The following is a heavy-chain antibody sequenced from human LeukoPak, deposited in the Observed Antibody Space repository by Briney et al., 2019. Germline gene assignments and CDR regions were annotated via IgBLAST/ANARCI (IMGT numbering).Heavy chain of an antibody. Sequence: PSETLSLTCTVSGGSISSYYWSWIRQPPGKGLEWIGYIYYSGSTNYNPSLKSRVTISVDTSKNQFSLNLTSVTAADTAVYYCARRVGYYYYYMDVWGKGTTVTVSS. CDR3: ARRVGYYYYYMDV. D-gene: IGHD3-10*01. CDR2: IYYSGST. V-gene: IGHV4-59*08. CDR1: GGSISSYY. J-gene: IGHJ6*03.